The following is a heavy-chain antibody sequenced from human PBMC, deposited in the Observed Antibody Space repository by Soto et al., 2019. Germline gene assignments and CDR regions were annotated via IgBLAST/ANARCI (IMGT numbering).Heavy chain of an antibody. J-gene: IGHJ5*02. D-gene: IGHD3-3*01. CDR1: GGSILSHQ. V-gene: IGHV4-59*11. CDR3: ARVHYDFWSGGAGSNNWFDP. Sequence: PSETLSLTCTVSGGSILSHQWTWIRQSPGKGLEWIGYLSNNGNTFHNPSLKSRVTMSLDTSKNQFSLILTSVTAADTAIYHCARVHYDFWSGGAGSNNWFDPWGQGTLVTVSS. CDR2: LSNNGNT.